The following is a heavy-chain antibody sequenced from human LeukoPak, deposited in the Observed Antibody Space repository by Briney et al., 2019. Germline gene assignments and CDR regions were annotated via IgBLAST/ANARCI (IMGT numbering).Heavy chain of an antibody. D-gene: IGHD3-16*01. CDR2: IYYSGST. CDR1: GGSISSGGYY. J-gene: IGHJ4*02. CDR3: ARGRGAPRTFDY. V-gene: IGHV4-61*08. Sequence: SETLSLTCTVSGGSISSGGYYWSWIRQPPGKGLEWIGYIYYSGSTNYNPSLKSRVTISVDTSKNQFSLKLSSVTAADTAVYYCARGRGAPRTFDYWGQGTLVTVSS.